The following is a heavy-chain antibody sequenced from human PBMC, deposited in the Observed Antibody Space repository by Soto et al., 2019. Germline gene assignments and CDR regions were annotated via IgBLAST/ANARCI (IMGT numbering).Heavy chain of an antibody. CDR2: IIPIFGTA. D-gene: IGHD1-26*01. V-gene: IGHV1-69*01. CDR3: AREGSGARRYYSYGMDV. CDR1: GGTFSSYA. J-gene: IGHJ6*02. Sequence: QVQLVQSGAEVKKPGSSVKVSCKASGGTFSSYAISWVRQAPGQGLEWMGGIIPIFGTANYAQKFQGRVTTTADESTSTAYMELGSLRSEDTAVYYCAREGSGARRYYSYGMDVWGRGTTVTVSS.